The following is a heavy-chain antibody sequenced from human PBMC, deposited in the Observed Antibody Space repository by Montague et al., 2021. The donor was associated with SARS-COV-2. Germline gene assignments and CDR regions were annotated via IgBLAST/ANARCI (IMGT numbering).Heavy chain of an antibody. D-gene: IGHD6-19*01. V-gene: IGHV4-4*07. CDR3: ARESGYSSGWRYYYVMDV. J-gene: IGHJ6*02. CDR1: GGSISNYY. CDR2: LYTSGST. Sequence: SETLSFTCTVSGGSISNYYWTWIRQPAGKGLEWIGRLYTSGSTTYNPSLKSRVTMSVDTSKNQFSLNVTSVTAADTAIYYCARESGYSSGWRYYYVMDVWGQGTTVTVS.